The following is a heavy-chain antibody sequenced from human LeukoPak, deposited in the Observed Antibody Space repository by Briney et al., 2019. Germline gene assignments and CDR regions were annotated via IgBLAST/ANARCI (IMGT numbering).Heavy chain of an antibody. J-gene: IGHJ4*02. V-gene: IGHV3-23*01. CDR1: GFTFSSYA. CDR3: ARVGDYAWGYFDY. Sequence: GGSLRLSCAASGFTFSSYAMSWVRQAPGKGLEWVSAISGGGGSTYYADSVKGRFTISRDNAKNSLYLQMNSLRAEDTAVYYCARVGDYAWGYFDYWGQGTLVTVSS. CDR2: ISGGGGST. D-gene: IGHD4-17*01.